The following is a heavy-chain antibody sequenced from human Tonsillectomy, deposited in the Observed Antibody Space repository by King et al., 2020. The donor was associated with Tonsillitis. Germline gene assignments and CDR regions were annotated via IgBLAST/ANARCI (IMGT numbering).Heavy chain of an antibody. CDR1: GFTFSNAW. D-gene: IGHD7-27*01. V-gene: IGHV3-15*01. Sequence: VQLVESGGGLVKPGGSLRVSCAASGFTFSNAWMSWVRQAPGKGLEWVCRIKTKTEGGTTDYAAPVKGRFTISRDDSKNTLYLQMNSLKTEDTAVYYCTTDSLTGHFDYWGQGTLVTVSS. CDR2: IKTKTEGGTT. J-gene: IGHJ4*02. CDR3: TTDSLTGHFDY.